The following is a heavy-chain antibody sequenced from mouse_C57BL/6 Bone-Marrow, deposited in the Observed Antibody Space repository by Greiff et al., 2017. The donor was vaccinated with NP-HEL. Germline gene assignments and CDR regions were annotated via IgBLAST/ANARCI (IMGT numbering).Heavy chain of an antibody. Sequence: EVKLVESGGGLVQPGESLKLSCESNEYEFPSHDMSWVRKTPEKRLELVAAINSDGGSTYYPDTMERRFIISRDNTKKTLYLQMSSLRSEDTAVYYCARRGQLRLRRYFDYWGQGTTLTVSS. CDR2: INSDGGST. J-gene: IGHJ2*01. CDR1: EYEFPSHD. V-gene: IGHV5-2*03. D-gene: IGHD3-2*02. CDR3: ARRGQLRLRRYFDY.